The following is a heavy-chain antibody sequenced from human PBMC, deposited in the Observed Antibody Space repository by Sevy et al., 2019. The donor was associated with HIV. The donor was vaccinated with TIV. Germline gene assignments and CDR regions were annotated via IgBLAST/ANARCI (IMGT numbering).Heavy chain of an antibody. D-gene: IGHD6-19*01. J-gene: IGHJ4*02. V-gene: IGHV1-2*02. CDR1: GYTFTDRY. CDR3: AKVHPPRLSGHNSGWYPFDY. CDR2: IDPDTGNT. Sequence: ASVKVSCQTSGYTFTDRYIHWLRQAPGEGLKWMGCIDPDTGNTRYSQEFQARVTMTGDTTVNTVYMELSRLTSDDTAIYFFAKVHPPRLSGHNSGWYPFDYWGQGTLVTVSS.